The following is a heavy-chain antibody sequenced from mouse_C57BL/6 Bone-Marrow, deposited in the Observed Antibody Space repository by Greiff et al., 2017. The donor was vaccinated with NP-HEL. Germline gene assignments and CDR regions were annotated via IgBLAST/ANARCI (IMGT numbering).Heavy chain of an antibody. J-gene: IGHJ3*01. CDR1: GYTFTSYW. V-gene: IGHV1-55*01. D-gene: IGHD2-3*01. Sequence: QVQLQQSGAELVKPGASVKMSCKASGYTFTSYWITWVKQRPGQGLEWIGDIYPGSGSTNYNEKFKSKATLTVDTSSSTAYMQLSSLTSEDSAVYYCARFYDGYPWFAYWGQGTLVTVSA. CDR2: IYPGSGST. CDR3: ARFYDGYPWFAY.